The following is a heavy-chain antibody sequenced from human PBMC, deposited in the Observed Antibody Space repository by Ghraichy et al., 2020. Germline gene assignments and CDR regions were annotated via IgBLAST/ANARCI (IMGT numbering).Heavy chain of an antibody. J-gene: IGHJ3*02. Sequence: GGSLRLSCAAAGFTFSSYAMSWVRQAPGKGLEWVSTISGSGGSTYYADSVEGRFTISRDNSKNTLYLQMNSLRAEDTAVYYCAKVPSGRLYDAFDIWGQGTMLTVSS. CDR1: GFTFSSYA. D-gene: IGHD6-25*01. V-gene: IGHV3-23*01. CDR3: AKVPSGRLYDAFDI. CDR2: ISGSGGST.